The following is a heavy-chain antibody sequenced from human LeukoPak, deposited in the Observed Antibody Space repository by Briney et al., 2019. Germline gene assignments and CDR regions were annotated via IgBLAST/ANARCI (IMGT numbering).Heavy chain of an antibody. D-gene: IGHD3-10*01. CDR2: INPNSGDT. J-gene: IGHJ4*02. CDR1: GYTLTGYY. Sequence: GASVKVSCKASGYTLTGYYMHWVRQAPGQGLEWMGWINPNSGDTNYAQKFQGRVTMTRDTSISTAYMELSRLRSDDTAVYYCARAMVRGVIPDYWGQGTLVTVSS. CDR3: ARAMVRGVIPDY. V-gene: IGHV1-2*02.